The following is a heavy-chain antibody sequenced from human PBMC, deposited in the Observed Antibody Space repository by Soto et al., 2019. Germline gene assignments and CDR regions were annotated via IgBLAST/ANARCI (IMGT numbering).Heavy chain of an antibody. CDR3: ARSQGSSTSLEIYYYYYYGMDV. Sequence: QVQLVQSGAEVKKPGSSVKVSCKASGGTFSSYAISWVRQAPGQGLEWMGGIIPISGTANYAQKFKGRVTITADESTSTAYMELSSLRSEETAVYYCARSQGSSTSLEIYYYYYYGMDVWGQGTTVTVSS. V-gene: IGHV1-69*01. CDR2: IIPISGTA. CDR1: GGTFSSYA. D-gene: IGHD2-2*01. J-gene: IGHJ6*02.